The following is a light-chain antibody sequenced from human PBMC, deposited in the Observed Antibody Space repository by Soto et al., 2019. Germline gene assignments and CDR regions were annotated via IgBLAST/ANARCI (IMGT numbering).Light chain of an antibody. CDR2: EGN. V-gene: IGLV2-23*01. CDR3: CSYAGSNTPVV. CDR1: SSDVGSYNL. J-gene: IGLJ2*01. Sequence: QSALTQPASVSGSPGQSITISCTGTSSDVGSYNLVSWYQQHPGKAPKLMIYEGNKRPSGVSNRFSGSKSDNTASLTISGLQAEDEADYYCCSYAGSNTPVVFGGGTKLTVL.